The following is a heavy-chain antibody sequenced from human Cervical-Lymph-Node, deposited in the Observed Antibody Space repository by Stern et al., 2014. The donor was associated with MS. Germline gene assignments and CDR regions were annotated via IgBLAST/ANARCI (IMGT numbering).Heavy chain of an antibody. V-gene: IGHV3-30*01. CDR1: GFTFNTYT. D-gene: IGHD6-13*01. CDR3: ARVKGSSSWSQPLES. J-gene: IGHJ4*02. CDR2: TSSDGNNK. Sequence: VQLVQSGGGVVQPGRSLRLSCVASGFTFNTYTMHWVRQAPGKGLEWVAVTSSDGNNKYYAGSVRGRFTISRDNSKNTAYLQMDSLRGEDTALYYCARVKGSSSWSQPLESWGQGTLVTVSS.